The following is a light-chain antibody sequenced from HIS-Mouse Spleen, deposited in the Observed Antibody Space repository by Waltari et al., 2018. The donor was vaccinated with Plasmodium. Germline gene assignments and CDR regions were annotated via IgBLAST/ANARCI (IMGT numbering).Light chain of an antibody. CDR1: QSVSSN. V-gene: IGKV3-15*01. CDR3: QQYNNWSFT. CDR2: GAS. J-gene: IGKJ3*01. Sequence: EIVMTQSPATLSVSPGERATRSCRASQSVSSNLAWYQQKPDQAPRLLIYGASTRATGIPARFSGSGAGTEFTLTISSLQSEDFAVYYCQQYNNWSFTFGPGTKVDIK.